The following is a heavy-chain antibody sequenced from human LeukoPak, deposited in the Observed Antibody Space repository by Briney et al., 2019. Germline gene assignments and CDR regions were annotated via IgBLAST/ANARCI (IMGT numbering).Heavy chain of an antibody. Sequence: KASETLSLTCTVSGGSISSSSYYWGWIRQPPGKGLVWIGSIYYSGRTYYNPSLKSRVTVSVDTSKNQFSLNLYSVTAADTAVYYCAAYHFYVVPASFDYWGQGTLVTVSS. V-gene: IGHV4-39*01. CDR2: IYYSGRT. D-gene: IGHD2-2*01. J-gene: IGHJ4*02. CDR1: GGSISSSSYY. CDR3: AAYHFYVVPASFDY.